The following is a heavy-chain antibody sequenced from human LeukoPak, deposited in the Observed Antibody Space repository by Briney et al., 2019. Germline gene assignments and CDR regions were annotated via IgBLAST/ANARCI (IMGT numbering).Heavy chain of an antibody. CDR3: ARASSDDFWSGYYNFFDY. J-gene: IGHJ4*02. D-gene: IGHD3-3*01. CDR2: INPSGGST. CDR1: GYTFTSYY. Sequence: ASVKVSCKASGYTFTSYYMYWVRQAPGQGLEWMGIINPSGGSTSYAQKFQGRVTMTRDTSTSTVYMELSSLRSEDTAVYYCARASSDDFWSGYYNFFDYWGQGTLVTVSS. V-gene: IGHV1-46*01.